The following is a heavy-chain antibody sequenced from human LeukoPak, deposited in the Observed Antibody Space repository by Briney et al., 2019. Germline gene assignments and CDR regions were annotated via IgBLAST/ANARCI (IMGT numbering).Heavy chain of an antibody. CDR2: INHSGST. Sequence: PSATLSLTWAVDGGSFSGYDWSWIRQPPGNGLEWVGEINHSGSTKYNPSLKSRVTISVDTSKNQFSLKLGSVTAADTAVYYCASLGFDDYDSSGYYSSFDYWGQGTLVTVSS. CDR3: ASLGFDDYDSSGYYSSFDY. V-gene: IGHV4-34*01. D-gene: IGHD3-22*01. CDR1: GGSFSGYD. J-gene: IGHJ4*02.